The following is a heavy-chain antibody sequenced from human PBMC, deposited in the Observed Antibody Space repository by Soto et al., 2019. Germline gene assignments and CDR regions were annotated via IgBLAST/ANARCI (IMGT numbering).Heavy chain of an antibody. D-gene: IGHD3-3*01. J-gene: IGHJ5*02. V-gene: IGHV4-4*07. CDR3: ARDLTSELEWLLYRWFDP. CDR2: IYTSGST. CDR1: GGSISSYY. Sequence: QVQLQESGPGLVKPSETLSLTCTVSGGSISSYYWSWIRQPAGKGLEWIGRIYTSGSTNYNPSLKSRVTMSVDTSKNQFSLKLSSVTAADTAVYYCARDLTSELEWLLYRWFDPWGQGTLVTVSS.